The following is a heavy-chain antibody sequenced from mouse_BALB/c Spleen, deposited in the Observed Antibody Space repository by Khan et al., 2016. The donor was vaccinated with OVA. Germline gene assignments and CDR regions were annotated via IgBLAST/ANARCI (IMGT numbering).Heavy chain of an antibody. J-gene: IGHJ4*01. Sequence: QIQLVQSGPELKKPGETVRISCKASGYTFTTAGIQWVQKMPGKGLKWIGWINTHSGVPKYEEDFKRRFAFSLEISVNTAYLQLTNLTNEDTATYYCARGGAAYYRNDGGAMDYWGQGTSVTVSS. CDR3: ARGGAAYYRNDGGAMDY. V-gene: IGHV9-4*02. CDR2: INTHSGVP. CDR1: GYTFTTAG. D-gene: IGHD2-14*01.